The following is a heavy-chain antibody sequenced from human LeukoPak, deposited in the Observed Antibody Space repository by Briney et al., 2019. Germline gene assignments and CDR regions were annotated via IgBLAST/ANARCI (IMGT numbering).Heavy chain of an antibody. CDR2: INSDGSRI. CDR1: GITFSNYW. CDR3: ASSPVITRD. D-gene: IGHD3-22*01. Sequence: GGSLRLSCAASGITFSNYWMHWVRQAPGKGLEWVSRINSDGSRITYADSVKGRFTISRDNAKNTLYLQMNSLRVEDTAVYYCASSPVITRDWGQGALVTVSS. V-gene: IGHV3-74*01. J-gene: IGHJ4*02.